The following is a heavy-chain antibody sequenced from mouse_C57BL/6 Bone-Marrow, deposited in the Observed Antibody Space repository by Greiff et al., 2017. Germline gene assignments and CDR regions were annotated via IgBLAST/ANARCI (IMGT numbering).Heavy chain of an antibody. D-gene: IGHD1-1*01. J-gene: IGHJ3*01. CDR1: GFTFSSYA. Sequence: EVKLVESGEGLVKPGGSLKLSCAASGFTFSSYAMSWVRQTPEKRLEWVAYISSGGDYIYYADTVKGRFTISRDNARNTLYLQMSSLKSEDTAMYYCTRAGVLRQYLPAWFAYWGQGTLVTVSA. CDR3: TRAGVLRQYLPAWFAY. CDR2: ISSGGDYI. V-gene: IGHV5-9-1*02.